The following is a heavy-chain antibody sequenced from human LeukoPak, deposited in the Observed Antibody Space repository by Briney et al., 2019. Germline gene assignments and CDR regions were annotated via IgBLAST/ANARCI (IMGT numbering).Heavy chain of an antibody. J-gene: IGHJ3*02. Sequence: GGSLRLSCAASGFTFSSYAMSWVRQAPGKGLEWLSYVSGSGSIIFYADSVKGRFTISRDNAKNSLYLQMNSLRAEDTAVYYCGRDFGLTGTKRSFDIWGQGTMVTVSS. CDR2: VSGSGSII. CDR1: GFTFSSYA. CDR3: GRDFGLTGTKRSFDI. V-gene: IGHV3-48*04. D-gene: IGHD1-7*01.